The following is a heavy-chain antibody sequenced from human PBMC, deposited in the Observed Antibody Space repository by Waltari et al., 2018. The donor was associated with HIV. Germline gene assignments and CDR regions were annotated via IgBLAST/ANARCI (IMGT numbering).Heavy chain of an antibody. Sequence: QVQLVQSGAEAKTPGASVKVSCRASGYSFAGHYMLWVRKAHGQGLEWVGWINPKRGDTNYAQKFQGRVTMTRETSSTTAYMELSRLTSDDTAIYYCAKSRVGCSGSTDSWGQGTLVTVSS. CDR1: GYSFAGHY. CDR2: INPKRGDT. D-gene: IGHD1-26*01. J-gene: IGHJ4*02. V-gene: IGHV1-2*02. CDR3: AKSRVGCSGSTDS.